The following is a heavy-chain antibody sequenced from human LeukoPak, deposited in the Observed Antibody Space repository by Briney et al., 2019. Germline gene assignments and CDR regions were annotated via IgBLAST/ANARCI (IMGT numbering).Heavy chain of an antibody. Sequence: GGSLRLSCSASGFTFSTFWMNWVRQAPGKGLEWVANIKHDGSEKYYVDSVKGRFTISRDNAKNSLYLQMNSLRAEDTAVYYCAKEVRESAWFYFDYWGQGTLATVSS. CDR3: AKEVRESAWFYFDY. V-gene: IGHV3-7*04. CDR2: IKHDGSEK. CDR1: GFTFSTFW. J-gene: IGHJ4*02. D-gene: IGHD3-10*01.